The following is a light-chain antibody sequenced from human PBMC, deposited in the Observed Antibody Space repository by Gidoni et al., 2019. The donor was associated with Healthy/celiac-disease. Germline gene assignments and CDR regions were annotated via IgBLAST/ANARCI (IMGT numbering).Light chain of an antibody. J-gene: IGKJ4*01. CDR3: QQRSNWPRLT. V-gene: IGKV3-11*01. CDR1: QSVSSY. Sequence: DIVLTQSPATLSLSPGERATLSCRASQSVSSYLAWYQQKPGQAPRLLIYDASNRATCIPARFSGSGSGTDFTLTISSLEPEDFAVYYCQQRSNWPRLTFGGGTKVEIK. CDR2: DAS.